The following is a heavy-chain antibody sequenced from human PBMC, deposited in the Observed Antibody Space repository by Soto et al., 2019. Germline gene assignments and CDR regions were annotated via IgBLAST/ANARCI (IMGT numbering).Heavy chain of an antibody. V-gene: IGHV1-18*01. CDR1: GYTFTGQY. CDR3: ARDRSRWGWFDP. CDR2: ISAYNGNT. D-gene: IGHD6-19*01. Sequence: ASVKVSCKASGYTFTGQYMHWVRLAPGEGLEWMGWISAYNGNTNYAQKLQGRVTMTTDTSTSTAYMDLRSLRSDDTAVYYCARDRSRWGWFDPRGQGTLVTVSS. J-gene: IGHJ5*02.